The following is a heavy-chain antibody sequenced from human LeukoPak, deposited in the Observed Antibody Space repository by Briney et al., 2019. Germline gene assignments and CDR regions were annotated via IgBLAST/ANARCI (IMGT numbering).Heavy chain of an antibody. CDR2: IYYSGST. D-gene: IGHD3/OR15-3a*01. CDR3: ARDAGTSYYYYYGMDV. CDR1: GGSISSSSYY. V-gene: IGHV4-39*07. Sequence: SETLSLTCTVSGGSISSSSYYWGWIRQPPGKGLEWIGSIYYSGSTNYNPSLKSRVTISVDTSKNQFSLKLSSVTAADTAVYYCARDAGTSYYYYYGMDVWGQGTTVTVSS. J-gene: IGHJ6*02.